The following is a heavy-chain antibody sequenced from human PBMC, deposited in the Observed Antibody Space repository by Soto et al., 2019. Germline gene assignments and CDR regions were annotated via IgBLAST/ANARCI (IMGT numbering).Heavy chain of an antibody. V-gene: IGHV2-5*02. CDR1: GFSLSTSGVG. J-gene: IGHJ4*02. CDR2: IYWDDDQ. CDR3: ARRRIYKGYDS. Sequence: KESGPTLVKPTQTLTLTCTFSGFSLSTSGVGVGWIRQPPGKALEWLAVIYWDDDQRYSPSLKNRLTITKDTSKNQVVLAMTDMDPVDTGTYYCARRRIYKGYDSWGQGTLVTVSS. D-gene: IGHD1-20*01.